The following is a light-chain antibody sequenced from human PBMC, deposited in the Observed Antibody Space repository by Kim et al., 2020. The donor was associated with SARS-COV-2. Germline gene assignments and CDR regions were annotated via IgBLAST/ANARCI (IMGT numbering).Light chain of an antibody. CDR3: QQYNTYPWT. V-gene: IGKV1-5*03. CDR2: KAS. J-gene: IGKJ1*01. CDR1: QSISVS. Sequence: VGDRGTSGWRASQSISVSLAWYQQKKEKAPKLLIYKASSLQSGVPSRFSGSGSGTEFTLTISSLQPDDFATYFCQQYNTYPWTCGQGTKVDIK.